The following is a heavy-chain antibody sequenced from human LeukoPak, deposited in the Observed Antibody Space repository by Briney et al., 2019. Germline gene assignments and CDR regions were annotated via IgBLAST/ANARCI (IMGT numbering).Heavy chain of an antibody. Sequence: PGGSLRLSCAASGFTFSSYSMNWVRQAPGKGLEWVSSISSSSSYIYYADSVKGRFTISRDNAKNSLYPQMNSLRAEDTAVYYCARETKGYCSGGSCRHFDYWGQGTLVTVSS. CDR2: ISSSSSYI. CDR1: GFTFSSYS. D-gene: IGHD2-15*01. V-gene: IGHV3-21*01. J-gene: IGHJ4*02. CDR3: ARETKGYCSGGSCRHFDY.